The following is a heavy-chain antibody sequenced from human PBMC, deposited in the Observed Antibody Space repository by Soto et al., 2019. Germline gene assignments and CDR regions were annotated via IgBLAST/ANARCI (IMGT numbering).Heavy chain of an antibody. Sequence: QVQLVQSGAAVKKPGASVKVSCKASGYTFTSYAMHWVRQAPGQRREWMGWINAGNGNTKYSQKFQGRVTITRDTSAITAYMELSSLRSEDTAVYYCARSSWGNWFDPWGQGTLVTVSS. V-gene: IGHV1-3*01. J-gene: IGHJ5*02. CDR1: GYTFTSYA. CDR3: ARSSWGNWFDP. D-gene: IGHD6-13*01. CDR2: INAGNGNT.